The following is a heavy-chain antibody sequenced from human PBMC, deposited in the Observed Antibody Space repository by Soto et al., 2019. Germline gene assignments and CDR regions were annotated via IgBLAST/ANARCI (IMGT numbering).Heavy chain of an antibody. J-gene: IGHJ4*02. Sequence: VQLVESGGGLVKPGGSLRLSCPASGFTFTRYSMNWVRQAPGKRLEWVSSIRSITNYIYYGDSMKGRFTISRDNAKNSLYLEMNSLRAEDTAVYYCARESEDLTSNFDYWGQGTLVTVSS. CDR3: ARESEDLTSNFDY. CDR2: IRSITNYI. V-gene: IGHV3-21*06. CDR1: GFTFTRYS.